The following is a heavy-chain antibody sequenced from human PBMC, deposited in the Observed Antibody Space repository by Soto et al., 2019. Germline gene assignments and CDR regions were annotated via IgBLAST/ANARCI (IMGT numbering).Heavy chain of an antibody. CDR2: IRSKANSYAT. D-gene: IGHD6-13*01. V-gene: IGHV3-73*01. CDR1: GFTFSGSA. J-gene: IGHJ4*02. Sequence: GGSLRLSCAASGFTFSGSAMHWVRQASGKGLEWVGRIRSKANSYATAYAASVKGRFTISRDDSKNTAYLQMNSLKTEDTAVYYCTRGRSSWYPFDYWGQGTLVTVSS. CDR3: TRGRSSWYPFDY.